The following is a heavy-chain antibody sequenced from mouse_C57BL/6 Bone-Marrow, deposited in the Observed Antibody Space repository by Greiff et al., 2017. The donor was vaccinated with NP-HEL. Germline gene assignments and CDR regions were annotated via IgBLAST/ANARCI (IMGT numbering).Heavy chain of an antibody. J-gene: IGHJ2*01. V-gene: IGHV5-17*01. CDR3: ASRRLRGVDY. CDR2: ISRGSSTI. Sequence: VQLVEPGAGLVKPGASLKLSCAASGYTFTDYGMHWVRQAPEQGLEWVAYISRGSSTIYYADTVKGRFTISRDNAKNTLFLQMTSLRSEDTAMYYCASRRLRGVDYWGQGTTLTVSS. CDR1: GYTFTDYG. D-gene: IGHD2-4*01.